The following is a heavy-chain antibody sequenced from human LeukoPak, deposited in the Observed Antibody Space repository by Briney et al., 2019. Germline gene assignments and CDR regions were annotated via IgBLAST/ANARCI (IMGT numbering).Heavy chain of an antibody. D-gene: IGHD3-22*01. CDR3: ARLGYYDSSATIDY. Sequence: SETLSLTCAVYGGSFSGYYWSWIRQPPGKGLEWIGEINHSGSTNYNPSLKSRVTISVDTSKNQFSLKLSSVTAADTAVYYCARLGYYDSSATIDYWGQGTLVTVSS. J-gene: IGHJ4*02. CDR1: GGSFSGYY. CDR2: INHSGST. V-gene: IGHV4-34*01.